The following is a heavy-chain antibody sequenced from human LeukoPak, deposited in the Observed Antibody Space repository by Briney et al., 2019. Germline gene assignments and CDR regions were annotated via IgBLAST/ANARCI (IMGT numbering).Heavy chain of an antibody. J-gene: IGHJ4*02. Sequence: GGSLRLSCAASGFTFSRYSMNWVRQAPGKGLEWISYISPSSTSIHYADSVKGRFTISRDNSKNTVYMQMNSLRAEDTAVYYCAKRGGYYYDYWGQGTLVTVTS. CDR3: AKRGGYYYDY. D-gene: IGHD2-15*01. CDR2: ISPSSTSI. V-gene: IGHV3-48*01. CDR1: GFTFSRYS.